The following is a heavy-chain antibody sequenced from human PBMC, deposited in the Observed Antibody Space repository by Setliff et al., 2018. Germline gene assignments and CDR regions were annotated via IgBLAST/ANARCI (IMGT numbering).Heavy chain of an antibody. D-gene: IGHD6-13*01. V-gene: IGHV3-23*01. Sequence: PGESLKISCAASGFTFNTYAMSWVRQPPGKGLEWVSSISDTAIGIYYAGSVRGRFTISRDNSKKTLFLQMNSLRVEDTAIYYCAKDVVGYSSTWPKRDYFDYWGQGTLVTVSS. CDR3: AKDVVGYSSTWPKRDYFDY. CDR1: GFTFNTYA. CDR2: ISDTAIGI. J-gene: IGHJ4*02.